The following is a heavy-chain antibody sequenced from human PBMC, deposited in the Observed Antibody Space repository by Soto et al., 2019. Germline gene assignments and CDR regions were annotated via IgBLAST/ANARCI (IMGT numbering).Heavy chain of an antibody. V-gene: IGHV4-59*01. CDR1: GGSISSYY. J-gene: IGHJ4*02. D-gene: IGHD1-7*01. CDR2: IYYSGST. Sequence: PSETLSLTCTVSGGSISSYYWSWIRQPPGKGLEWIGYIYYSGSTNYNPSLKSRVTISVNTSKNQFSLKLSSVTAADTAVYYCARGGDFKNYESYFDYWGQGTLVTVPQ. CDR3: ARGGDFKNYESYFDY.